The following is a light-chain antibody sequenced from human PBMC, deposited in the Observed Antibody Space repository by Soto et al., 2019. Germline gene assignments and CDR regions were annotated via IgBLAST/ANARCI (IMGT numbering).Light chain of an antibody. CDR2: GAS. V-gene: IGKV3-15*01. J-gene: IGKJ5*01. Sequence: EIVMTQSPATLSVSPGERATLSCCASQIILTNLALYQQKPGQAPRLLIYGASTRATGIPARFSGSVSGTEFTLTISCLQSKYFEIYYFQQYNNGPITFGQGARLEIK. CDR3: QQYNNGPIT. CDR1: QIILTN.